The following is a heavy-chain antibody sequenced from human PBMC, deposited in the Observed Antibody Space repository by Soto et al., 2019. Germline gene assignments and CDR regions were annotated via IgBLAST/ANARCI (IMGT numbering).Heavy chain of an antibody. CDR3: ARGPGGPDGPGDY. CDR1: GYTFTSYA. J-gene: IGHJ4*02. Sequence: QVQLVQSGAEVKKPGASVKVSCKASGYTFTSYAMHWVRQAPGQRLEWMGWINAGNGNTKYSQKFQGRVTITRDTSASRADMELRSLISEDTAVYYCARGPGGPDGPGDYWGQGTLVTVSS. CDR2: INAGNGNT. V-gene: IGHV1-3*01. D-gene: IGHD2-15*01.